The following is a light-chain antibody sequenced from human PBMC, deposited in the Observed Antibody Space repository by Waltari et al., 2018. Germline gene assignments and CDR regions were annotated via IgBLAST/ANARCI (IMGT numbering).Light chain of an antibody. J-gene: IGKJ4*01. CDR1: QSVSRSY. Sequence: VXTXXPXXLSXSXVXRVTLSCRASQSVSRSYLAWHQHKPGQAPRLLIYDASNRATGIPDRFSGSGSGTDFTLTISRLEPEDFAVYYCQQYGGSPLTFGGGTKVEIK. CDR2: DAS. CDR3: QQYGGSPLT. V-gene: IGKV3-20*01.